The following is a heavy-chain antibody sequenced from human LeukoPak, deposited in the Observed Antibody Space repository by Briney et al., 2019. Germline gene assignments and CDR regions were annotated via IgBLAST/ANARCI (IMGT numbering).Heavy chain of an antibody. V-gene: IGHV1-18*01. CDR3: AREGYSGYDWRDYFDY. J-gene: IGHJ4*02. Sequence: ASVKVSCKASGYTFTSYGISWVRQAPGQGLEWMGWISAYNGNTNHAQKLQGRVTMTTDTSTSTAYMELRSLRSDDTAVYYCAREGYSGYDWRDYFDYWGQGTLVTVSS. CDR1: GYTFTSYG. CDR2: ISAYNGNT. D-gene: IGHD5-12*01.